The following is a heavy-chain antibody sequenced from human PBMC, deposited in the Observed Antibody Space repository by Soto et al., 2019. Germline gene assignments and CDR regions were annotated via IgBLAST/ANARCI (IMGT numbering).Heavy chain of an antibody. CDR3: ARDLDGLHDDNSGPYPRPG. D-gene: IGHD3-22*01. CDR2: IYHSGST. V-gene: IGHV4-4*02. CDR1: GGSISSSNW. J-gene: IGHJ1*01. Sequence: PSETLSLTCAVSGGSISSSNWWSWVRQPPGKGLEWIGEIYHSGSTNYNPSLKSRVTISVDKSKNQFSLKLSSVTAADTAVYYCARDLDGLHDDNSGPYPRPGWGQGTLVTVS.